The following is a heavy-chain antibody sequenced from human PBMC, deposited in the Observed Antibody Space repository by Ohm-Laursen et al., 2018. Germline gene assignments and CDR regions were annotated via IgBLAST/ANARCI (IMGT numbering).Heavy chain of an antibody. CDR1: GFTFSSYA. V-gene: IGHV3-23*01. J-gene: IGHJ4*02. D-gene: IGHD6-13*01. CDR2: ISGSGGST. Sequence: LSLTCAVSGFTFSSYAMSWVRQAPGKGLEWVSAISGSGGSTYYADSVKGRFTISRDNSKNTLYLQMNSLRAEDTAVYYCAKDPGYSSSWSNFDYWGQGTLVTVSS. CDR3: AKDPGYSSSWSNFDY.